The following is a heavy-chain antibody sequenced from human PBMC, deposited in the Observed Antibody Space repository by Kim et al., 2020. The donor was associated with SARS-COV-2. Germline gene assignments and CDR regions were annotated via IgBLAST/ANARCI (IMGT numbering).Heavy chain of an antibody. D-gene: IGHD3-10*01. CDR1: GGSLSTYY. J-gene: IGHJ4*01. Sequence: SETLSLTCSVSGGSLSTYYWHWIRQSPGKGLEWIGYVYYGTTKYNPSLMGRLTISLDTSKTQFSLRLTSVTSADTGVYYCARVLERGIPTFDYWGQG. CDR2: VYYGTT. V-gene: IGHV4-59*13. CDR3: ARVLERGIPTFDY.